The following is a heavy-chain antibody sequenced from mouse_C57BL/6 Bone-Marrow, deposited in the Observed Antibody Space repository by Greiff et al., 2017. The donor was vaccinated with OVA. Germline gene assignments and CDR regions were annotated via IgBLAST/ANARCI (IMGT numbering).Heavy chain of an antibody. Sequence: QVQLKQSGAELVRPGASVTLSCKASGYTFTDYEMHWVKQTPVHGLEWIGAIDPETGGTAYNQKFKGKAILTADKSSSTAYMELRSLTSEDSAVYYCTRVYPYAMDYWGQGTSVTVSS. CDR1: GYTFTDYE. CDR2: IDPETGGT. V-gene: IGHV1-15*01. CDR3: TRVYPYAMDY. J-gene: IGHJ4*01.